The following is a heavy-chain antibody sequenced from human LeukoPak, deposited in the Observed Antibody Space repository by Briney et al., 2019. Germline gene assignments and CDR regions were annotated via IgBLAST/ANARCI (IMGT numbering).Heavy chain of an antibody. J-gene: IGHJ6*03. CDR2: ISRSGGST. Sequence: PGGTLRLSCAASGFTFSNYAMNWVRQAPGKGLEWVSSISRSGGSTFYADSVKGRFTISRDNSKNTLYLQMNSLRAEDTAVYYCAKAPRFGDHATECYYYYMDVWGKGTTVTVSS. D-gene: IGHD3-3*01. V-gene: IGHV3-23*01. CDR1: GFTFSNYA. CDR3: AKAPRFGDHATECYYYYMDV.